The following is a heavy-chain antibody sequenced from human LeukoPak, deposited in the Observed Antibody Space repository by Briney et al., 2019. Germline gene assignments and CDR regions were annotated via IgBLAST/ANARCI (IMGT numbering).Heavy chain of an antibody. Sequence: ASVKVSCKASGYTFTDYYMHWVRQAPGQGLEWMGWINPNSGGTNYAQNFQCRVTMTRDTSISTAYMELSRLRSDDTAMYYCARVIAAASTRLDYWGQGTLLPLSS. CDR1: GYTFTDYY. CDR2: INPNSGGT. CDR3: ARVIAAASTRLDY. J-gene: IGHJ4*02. D-gene: IGHD6-13*01. V-gene: IGHV1-2*02.